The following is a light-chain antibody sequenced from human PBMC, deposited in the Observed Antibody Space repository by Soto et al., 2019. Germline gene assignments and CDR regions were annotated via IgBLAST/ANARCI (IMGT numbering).Light chain of an antibody. Sequence: QSALTQPASVSGSPGQSITISCTGTSSDVGGYNNVSWYQQHPGKAPKLMIYAVTNRPSGVSNRFSGSKSGNTASLTISGLQVEDEADYYCSSFTSGTTPVIFGGGTQLTVL. CDR3: SSFTSGTTPVI. J-gene: IGLJ2*01. CDR2: AVT. V-gene: IGLV2-14*01. CDR1: SSDVGGYNN.